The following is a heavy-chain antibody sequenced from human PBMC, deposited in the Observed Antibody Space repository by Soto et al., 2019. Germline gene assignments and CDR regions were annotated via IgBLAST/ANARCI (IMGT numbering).Heavy chain of an antibody. CDR1: GYSISSGYY. V-gene: IGHV4-38-2*01. CDR2: IYHSGST. D-gene: IGHD2-15*01. J-gene: IGHJ6*02. Sequence: PSETLSLTCAVSGYSISSGYYWGWIRQPPGKGLEWIGSIYHSGSTYYNPSLKSRVTISVDTSKNQFSLKLSSVTAADTAVYYCARLVVAAHMDVWGQGTTVTVS. CDR3: ARLVVAAHMDV.